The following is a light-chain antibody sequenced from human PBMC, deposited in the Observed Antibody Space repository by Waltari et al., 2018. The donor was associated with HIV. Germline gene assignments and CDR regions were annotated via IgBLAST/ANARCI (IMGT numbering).Light chain of an antibody. Sequence: EIVLTQSPGTLSLSPGERATLSCRASQSVSRNFLAWYHQKPGQAPRLFIYGASTRAPGIPDRFSGTGSGTDFTLTISRLEPEDFGVFYCQQYGSSREYTFGQGTKLEIK. CDR2: GAS. V-gene: IGKV3-20*01. J-gene: IGKJ2*01. CDR1: QSVSRNF. CDR3: QQYGSSREYT.